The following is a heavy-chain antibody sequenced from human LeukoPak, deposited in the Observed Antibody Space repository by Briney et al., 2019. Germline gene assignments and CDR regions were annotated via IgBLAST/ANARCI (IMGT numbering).Heavy chain of an antibody. CDR3: ARVKGGAKDYYGMDV. D-gene: IGHD4/OR15-4a*01. CDR1: GGSISSSNW. Sequence: PSGTLSLTCAVSGGSISSSNWWSWVRQPPGKGLEWIGEIYHSGSTNYNPSLKSRVTISVDKSKNQFSLKLSSVTAVDTAAYYCARVKGGAKDYYGMDVWGKGTTVTVSS. CDR2: IYHSGST. V-gene: IGHV4-4*02. J-gene: IGHJ6*04.